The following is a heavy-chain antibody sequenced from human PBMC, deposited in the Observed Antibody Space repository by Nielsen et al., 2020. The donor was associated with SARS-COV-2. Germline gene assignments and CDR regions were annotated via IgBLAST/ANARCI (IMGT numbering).Heavy chain of an antibody. V-gene: IGHV3-23*01. J-gene: IGHJ4*02. D-gene: IGHD4-17*01. CDR2: ISGSGGST. CDR3: ASTGTTTVTFDY. Sequence: VRQMPGKGLEWVSAISGSGGSTYYADSVKGRFTISRDNSKNTLYLQMNSLRAEDTAVYYCASTGTTTVTFDYWGQGTLVTVSS.